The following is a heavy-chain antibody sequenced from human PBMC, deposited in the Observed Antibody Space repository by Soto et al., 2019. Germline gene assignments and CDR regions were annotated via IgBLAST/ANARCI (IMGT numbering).Heavy chain of an antibody. CDR2: ISYDGSNK. CDR1: GFTFSSHA. CDR3: ARVLLGDYYYYGMDV. Sequence: GGSLRLSCAASGFTFSSHAMHWVRQAPGKGLEWVAVISYDGSNKYYADSVKGRFTISRDNSKNTLYLQMNSLRAEDTAVYYCARVLLGDYYYYGMDVWGQGTTVTVSS. V-gene: IGHV3-30-3*01. D-gene: IGHD7-27*01. J-gene: IGHJ6*02.